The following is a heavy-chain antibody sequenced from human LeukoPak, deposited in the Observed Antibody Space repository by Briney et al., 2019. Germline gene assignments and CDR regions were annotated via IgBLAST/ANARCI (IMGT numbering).Heavy chain of an antibody. CDR3: AGCPADSYGYIGYFDL. CDR2: IYYSGST. V-gene: IGHV4-31*03. Sequence: SETLSLTCTVSGGSISSGGYYWSWIRQRPGKGLEWIGYIYYSGSTYYNPSLKSRVTISVDTSKNQFSLKLSSVTAADTAVYYCAGCPADSYGYIGYFDLWGRGTLVTVSS. D-gene: IGHD5-18*01. J-gene: IGHJ2*01. CDR1: GGSISSGGYY.